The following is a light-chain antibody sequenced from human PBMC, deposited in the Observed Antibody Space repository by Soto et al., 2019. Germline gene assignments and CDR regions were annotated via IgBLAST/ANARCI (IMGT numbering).Light chain of an antibody. CDR3: QHYEGYTQI. V-gene: IGKV1-16*01. J-gene: IGKJ5*01. CDR2: AXS. Sequence: DIQMTQSPSPLSASVGDKVTPPXRPSLGSSGFLAWLQQKPGXAPQXXXYAXSSLHRGGPSRLSGSGSGTDFTLTISSLQPEDFATYYCQHYEGYTQIFGQGTRLEIK. CDR1: LGSSGF.